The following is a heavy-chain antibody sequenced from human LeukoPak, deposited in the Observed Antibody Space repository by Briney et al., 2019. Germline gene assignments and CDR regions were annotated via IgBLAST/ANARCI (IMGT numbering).Heavy chain of an antibody. CDR3: ARDGYTYVSPMTDY. Sequence: RSGGSLRLSCAASGFTFDDYAMNWVRQVPGKGLEWVSGNNWNGGSTGYADSVKGRFHIYRDNDKNSLYLQMNSLSGEDTALYYCARDGYTYVSPMTDYWGQGTLVPVSS. D-gene: IGHD5-18*01. V-gene: IGHV3-20*04. CDR2: NNWNGGST. CDR1: GFTFDDYA. J-gene: IGHJ4*02.